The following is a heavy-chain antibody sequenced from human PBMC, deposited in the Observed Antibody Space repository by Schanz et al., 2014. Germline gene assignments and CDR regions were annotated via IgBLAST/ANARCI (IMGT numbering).Heavy chain of an antibody. CDR1: EYTFRSYD. Sequence: CAASEYTFRSYDMHSVRQAPVKGLEWVSVISYDGNNKYYADSVRGRCTIYRDNSKNPLYLQMNSVRAEAMPVHQCAKAHDSSGYSHVYWGQGTL. D-gene: IGHD3-22*01. V-gene: IGHV3-30*18. CDR3: AKAHDSSGYSHVY. CDR2: ISYDGNNK. J-gene: IGHJ1*01.